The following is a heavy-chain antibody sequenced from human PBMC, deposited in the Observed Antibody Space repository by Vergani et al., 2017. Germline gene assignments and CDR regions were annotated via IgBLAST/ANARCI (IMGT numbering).Heavy chain of an antibody. D-gene: IGHD1-14*01. CDR2: INRGSTT. J-gene: IGHJ4*02. Sequence: EVQLVESGGGLVQPGGSLRVSCAASGFTFSSDAMSWVHQAPGKGLEWVSAINRGSTTYYADSVKGRFTISRDNSKNTVFLQMNSLRAEDTAVYYCAKEGRSGITPFVADWGQGTLVTVSS. CDR1: GFTFSSDA. V-gene: IGHV3-23*04. CDR3: AKEGRSGITPFVAD.